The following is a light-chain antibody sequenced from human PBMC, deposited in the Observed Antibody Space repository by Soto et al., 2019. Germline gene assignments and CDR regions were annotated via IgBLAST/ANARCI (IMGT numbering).Light chain of an antibody. CDR3: QQYCHSPIT. CDR1: QSLSGNY. V-gene: IGKV3-20*01. J-gene: IGKJ5*01. Sequence: EIVLTQSPGTLSLSPGERVTLSCRASQSLSGNYLAWYQQKPGQAPKFLIYGASNRATDIPDRFSGGGSGTDFALTINRLEPEDSAVYYCQQYCHSPITGGQGTLLEIK. CDR2: GAS.